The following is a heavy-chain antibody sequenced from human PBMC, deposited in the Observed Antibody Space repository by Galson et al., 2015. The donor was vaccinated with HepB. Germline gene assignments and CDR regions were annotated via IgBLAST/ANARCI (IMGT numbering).Heavy chain of an antibody. V-gene: IGHV4-4*07. CDR2: IYARGGT. Sequence: LSLTCTVSGGSISTYYWSWIRQPAGKGLEWIGRIYARGGTSYNPSLKSRVTMSVDTSKNQFSLRLRSVTAADTAVYYCARGEAWRDCFDMWGQGTMVTVSS. D-gene: IGHD2-21*01. CDR3: ARGEAWRDCFDM. J-gene: IGHJ3*02. CDR1: GGSISTYY.